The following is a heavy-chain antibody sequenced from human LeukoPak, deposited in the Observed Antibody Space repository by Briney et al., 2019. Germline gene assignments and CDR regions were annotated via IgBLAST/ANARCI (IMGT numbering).Heavy chain of an antibody. D-gene: IGHD2-21*01. J-gene: IGHJ4*02. CDR1: GGSFSGYY. CDR2: INHSGST. CDR3: ARDCGGNYGSYYFDY. V-gene: IGHV4-34*01. Sequence: PSETLSLTCAVYGGSFSGYYWSWIRQPPGKGLEWIGEINHSGSTNYNPSLKSRVTISVDTSKNQFSLQLNSVTPEDTAVYYCARDCGGNYGSYYFDYWGQGTLVTVPS.